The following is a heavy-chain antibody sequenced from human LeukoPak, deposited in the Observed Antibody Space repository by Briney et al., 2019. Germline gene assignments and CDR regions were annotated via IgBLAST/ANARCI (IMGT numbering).Heavy chain of an antibody. D-gene: IGHD3-10*01. CDR1: GGSISSYY. CDR3: ARVWGSGSYGAFDI. J-gene: IGHJ3*02. Sequence: SETLSLTCTVSGGSISSYYWSWIRQPPGKGLECIGYIYYSGSTNYNPSLKSRVTISVDTSKNQFSLKLSSVTAADTAVYYCARVWGSGSYGAFDIWGQGTMVTVSS. V-gene: IGHV4-59*01. CDR2: IYYSGST.